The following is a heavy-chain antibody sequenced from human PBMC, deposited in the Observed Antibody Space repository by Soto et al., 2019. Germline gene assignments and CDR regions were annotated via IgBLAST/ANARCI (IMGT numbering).Heavy chain of an antibody. CDR3: ARSPTERTRVRGAPPRARYYDIYGMDV. J-gene: IGHJ6*02. CDR1: GGTFSSYA. Sequence: QVQLVQSGAEVKKPGSAVKVSCKASGGTFSSYAISWVRQAPGQGLEWMGGIIPTFGTANYAQKFQGRVTMTAGEGTSRAYMELSSLRSEDTAVYYCARSPTERTRVRGAPPRARYYDIYGMDVWGQGTTVPVAS. D-gene: IGHD3-10*01. CDR2: IIPTFGTA. V-gene: IGHV1-69*01.